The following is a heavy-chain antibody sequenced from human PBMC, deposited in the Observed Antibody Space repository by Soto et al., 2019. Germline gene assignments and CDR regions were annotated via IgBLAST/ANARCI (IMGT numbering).Heavy chain of an antibody. CDR2: IHASGSA. CDR3: ARDPRGADYFQH. CDR1: GDSMTTYW. Sequence: SETLSLTCTLSGDSMTTYWWSWIRQPAGKGLEWIGRIHASGSADYNPSLRSRVTMSVDMSKTHFSLRLTSVTAADTAVYYCARDPRGADYFQHWGQGTPVTVSS. D-gene: IGHD3-10*01. V-gene: IGHV4-4*07. J-gene: IGHJ1*01.